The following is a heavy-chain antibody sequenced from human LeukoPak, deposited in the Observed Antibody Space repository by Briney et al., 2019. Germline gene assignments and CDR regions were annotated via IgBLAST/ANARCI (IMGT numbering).Heavy chain of an antibody. CDR3: ARVPGDY. J-gene: IGHJ4*02. CDR2: ISSSNSYI. CDR1: GFTFSSYS. Sequence: GGSLRLSCAASGFTFSSYSMNWVREAPGRGLEWISSISSSNSYIYYANPVKGRFTISKDNAKNELYLQMNSLRAEDTAVYYCARVPGDYWGQGTLVTVSS. V-gene: IGHV3-21*01.